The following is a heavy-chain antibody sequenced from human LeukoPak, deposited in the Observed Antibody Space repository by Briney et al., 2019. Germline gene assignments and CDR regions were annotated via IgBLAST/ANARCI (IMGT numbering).Heavy chain of an antibody. CDR3: ASPRVVVATN. CDR1: GFTFDEYG. CDR2: ISWNGGST. D-gene: IGHD2-15*01. V-gene: IGHV3-20*04. Sequence: GGSLRLSCAASGFTFDEYGMSWVRQAPGKGLEWVSGISWNGGSTGYAGSVKGRFTISRDNSKNTLYLQMNSLRAEDTAVYYCASPRVVVATNWGQGTLVTVSS. J-gene: IGHJ4*02.